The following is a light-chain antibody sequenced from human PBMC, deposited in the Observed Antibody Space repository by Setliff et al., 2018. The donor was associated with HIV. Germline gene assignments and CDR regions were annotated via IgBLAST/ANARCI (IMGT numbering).Light chain of an antibody. J-gene: IGLJ2*01. V-gene: IGLV2-11*01. CDR2: DVA. CDR3: CSYAGIYTPVI. Sequence: QSALTQPRSVSGSPGQSVTISCTGTSSDVGSYNYVSWYQQHPGKAPKLMIYDVAKRPSGVPDRFSGSKSGNTASLTISGLQAEDEADYYCCSYAGIYTPVIFGGGTKVTVL. CDR1: SSDVGSYNY.